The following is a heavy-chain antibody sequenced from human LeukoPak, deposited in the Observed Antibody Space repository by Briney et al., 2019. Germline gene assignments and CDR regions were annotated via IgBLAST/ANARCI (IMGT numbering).Heavy chain of an antibody. CDR3: ARGRAGDRAFDY. D-gene: IGHD7-27*01. CDR1: GGSFSGYY. CDR2: INHGGST. V-gene: IGHV4-34*01. Sequence: SETLSLTCAVYGGSFSGYYWSWIRQPPGKGLEWIGEINHGGSTNYNPSLKSRVTISVDTSKNQFSLKLSSVTAADTAVYYCARGRAGDRAFDYWGQGTLVTVSS. J-gene: IGHJ4*02.